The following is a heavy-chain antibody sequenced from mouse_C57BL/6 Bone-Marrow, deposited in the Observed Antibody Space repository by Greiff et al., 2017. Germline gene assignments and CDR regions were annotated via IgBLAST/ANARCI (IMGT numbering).Heavy chain of an antibody. J-gene: IGHJ3*01. V-gene: IGHV14-1*01. CDR1: GFNINDYY. CDR3: THITTVGGRFAY. CDR2: IDPEDGDT. D-gene: IGHD1-1*01. Sequence: EVKLMESGAELVRPGASVKLSCTASGFNINDYYMHWVKQRPEQGLEWIGRIDPEDGDTEYAPKFQGKATMTADTSSNTAYLQLSSLTSEDTAVYYCTHITTVGGRFAYWGQGTLVTVSA.